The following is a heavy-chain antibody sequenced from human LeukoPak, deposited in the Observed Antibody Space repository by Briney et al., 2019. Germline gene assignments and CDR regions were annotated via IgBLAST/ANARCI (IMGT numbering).Heavy chain of an antibody. D-gene: IGHD3-22*01. J-gene: IGHJ4*02. CDR1: GYNFPTYW. V-gene: IGHV5-51*01. CDR2: IYPGDSDT. Sequence: PGKSLKISCKGSGYNFPTYWIGWVRQMPGKGLEWMGIIYPGDSDTKYSPSFQGQVIISVDESISTAYLQWSSLKASDTAMYYCVRTYDRSGHYYPDYWGQGTLVTVSS. CDR3: VRTYDRSGHYYPDY.